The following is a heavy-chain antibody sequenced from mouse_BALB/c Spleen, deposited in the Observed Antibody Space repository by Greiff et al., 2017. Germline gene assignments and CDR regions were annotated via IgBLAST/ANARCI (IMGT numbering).Heavy chain of an antibody. V-gene: IGHV1-9*01. J-gene: IGHJ2*01. D-gene: IGHD1-1*02. CDR2: ILPGSGST. CDR1: GYTFSSYW. Sequence: VQLQQSGAELMKPGASVKISCKATGYTFSSYWIEWVKQRPGHGLEWIGEILPGSGSTNYNEKFKGKATFTADTSSNTAYMQLSSLTSEDSAVYYCARFRRGHYGHFDYWGQGTTLTVSS. CDR3: ARFRRGHYGHFDY.